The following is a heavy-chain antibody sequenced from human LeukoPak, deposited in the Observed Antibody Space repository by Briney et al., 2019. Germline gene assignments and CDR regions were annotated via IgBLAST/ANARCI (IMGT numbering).Heavy chain of an antibody. Sequence: GGTLILSCAASAFTFSHDWRPWVRQAPGKGLVWVSRIQGDGSHTVYADSVQGRFTISRDKAKNTLYLQMKSLRDEDTAVYYCVRDWDHFDFDSWGQRTLVTVSS. J-gene: IGHJ5*01. V-gene: IGHV3-74*01. D-gene: IGHD1-14*01. CDR3: VRDWDHFDFDS. CDR2: IQGDGSHT. CDR1: AFTFSHDW.